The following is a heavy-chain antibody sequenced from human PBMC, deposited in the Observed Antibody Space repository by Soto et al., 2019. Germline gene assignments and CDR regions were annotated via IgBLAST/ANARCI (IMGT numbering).Heavy chain of an antibody. CDR2: ISSSSTYI. CDR1: GFTFSSYS. Sequence: EVQLVESGGGLVKPGGSLRLSCAASGFTFSSYSMNWVRQAPGKGLEWVSSISSSSTYIYYADSVKGRFTISRDNAKNSLSLQMNSLRVEDTAVYYCARSPVEIVATSLYWFDSWGQGTLVTVSS. V-gene: IGHV3-21*01. D-gene: IGHD5-12*01. CDR3: ARSPVEIVATSLYWFDS. J-gene: IGHJ5*01.